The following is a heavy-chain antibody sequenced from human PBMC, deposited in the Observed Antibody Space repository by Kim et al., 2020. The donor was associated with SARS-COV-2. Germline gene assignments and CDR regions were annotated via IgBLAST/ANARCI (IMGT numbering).Heavy chain of an antibody. V-gene: IGHV5-51*01. Sequence: GESLKISCRGSGYSFTNYWIGWVRQMPGKGLEWMGIIYPGDSDTRYSPSFQGQVTISADKSISTAYLQWSSLEASDTAMYYCSRPPMAGSNMFYWGQGTLVTVSS. J-gene: IGHJ4*02. CDR3: SRPPMAGSNMFY. CDR2: IYPGDSDT. D-gene: IGHD6-19*01. CDR1: GYSFTNYW.